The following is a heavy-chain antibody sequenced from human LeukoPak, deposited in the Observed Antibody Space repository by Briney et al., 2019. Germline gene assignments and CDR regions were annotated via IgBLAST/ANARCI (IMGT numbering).Heavy chain of an antibody. Sequence: GGSLRLSCAASGFTFSSYSMNWVRQAPGKGLEWVSSISSSSSYIYYADSVKGRFTISRDNAKNSLYLQMNSLRAEDTAVYYCARSPDGSSAIDYWGQGTLVTVSS. V-gene: IGHV3-21*01. CDR1: GFTFSSYS. CDR3: ARSPDGSSAIDY. CDR2: ISSSSSYI. J-gene: IGHJ4*02. D-gene: IGHD2-15*01.